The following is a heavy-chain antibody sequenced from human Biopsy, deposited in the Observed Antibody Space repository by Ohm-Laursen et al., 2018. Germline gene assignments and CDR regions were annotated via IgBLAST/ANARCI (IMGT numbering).Heavy chain of an antibody. J-gene: IGHJ4*02. CDR1: GFTFSNYG. Sequence: SRRLSCAASGFTFSNYGMHWVRQAPGKGLEWLAVIWNDGSNKYYGDSVQGRFTISRDNSKNTVYLQMNSLRAEDTAMYYCARDSTINTVTTADYWGQGTLVTVSS. CDR2: IWNDGSNK. V-gene: IGHV3-33*01. D-gene: IGHD4-11*01. CDR3: ARDSTINTVTTADY.